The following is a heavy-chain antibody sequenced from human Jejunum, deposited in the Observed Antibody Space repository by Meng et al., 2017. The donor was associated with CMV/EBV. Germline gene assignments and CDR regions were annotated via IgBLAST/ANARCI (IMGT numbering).Heavy chain of an antibody. Sequence: ASGFSFSNYVMYWVRQAPGKGLEYVSGISSNGVSTYYADSVKGRFTISRDNSKNTLYLQMGGLRADDTAMYYCARDLTISGVAPGYWGQGTLVTVSS. D-gene: IGHD3-3*01. CDR2: ISSNGVST. J-gene: IGHJ4*02. CDR1: GFSFSNYV. V-gene: IGHV3-64*02. CDR3: ARDLTISGVAPGY.